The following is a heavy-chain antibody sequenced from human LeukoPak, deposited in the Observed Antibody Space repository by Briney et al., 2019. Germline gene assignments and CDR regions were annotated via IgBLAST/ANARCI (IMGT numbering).Heavy chain of an antibody. V-gene: IGHV3-33*01. J-gene: IGHJ3*02. CDR2: IWYDGSNK. D-gene: IGHD3-3*01. CDR3: ARGDFLGIRGASPDAFDI. CDR1: GFTFSSYG. Sequence: PGGSLRLSCAASGFTFSSYGMHWVRQAPGKGLEWVAVIWYDGSNKYYADSVKGRFTISRDNSKNTLYLQMNSLRAEDTAVYYCARGDFLGIRGASPDAFDIWGQGTMVTVSS.